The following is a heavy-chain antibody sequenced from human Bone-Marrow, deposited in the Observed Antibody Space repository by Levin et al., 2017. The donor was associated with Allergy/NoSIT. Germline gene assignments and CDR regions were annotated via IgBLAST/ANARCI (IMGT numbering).Heavy chain of an antibody. Sequence: GESLKISCAASGFAFSSYWMNWVHQAPGKGLEWVANIKQDGSEKYYVDSVKGRFTISRDNAKNSLYLQMNSLRVEDTAVYYCARNYYDSGGSHFDYWGQGTLVTVSS. CDR1: GFAFSSYW. CDR2: IKQDGSEK. CDR3: ARNYYDSGGSHFDY. V-gene: IGHV3-7*01. J-gene: IGHJ4*02. D-gene: IGHD3-22*01.